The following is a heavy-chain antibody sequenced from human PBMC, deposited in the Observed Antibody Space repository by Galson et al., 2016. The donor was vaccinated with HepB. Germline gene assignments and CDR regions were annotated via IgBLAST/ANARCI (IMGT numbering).Heavy chain of an antibody. CDR1: GGSIRTNNW. V-gene: IGHV4-4*02. Sequence: TLSLTCAVSGGSIRTNNWWSWVRQPPGKGLEWIGEIHQSGSTTYNPSLTSRLTMAVDKYKNQFSLRLTSVPAADTATYYCARSLRYDSSGYSPAVNYYYGMDVWGQGTTVTVSS. CDR2: IHQSGST. CDR3: ARSLRYDSSGYSPAVNYYYGMDV. D-gene: IGHD3-22*01. J-gene: IGHJ6*02.